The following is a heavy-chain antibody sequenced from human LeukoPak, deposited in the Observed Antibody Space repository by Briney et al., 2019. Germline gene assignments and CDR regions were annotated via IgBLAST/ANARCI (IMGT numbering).Heavy chain of an antibody. CDR2: IDTKTGNP. V-gene: IGHV7-4-1*02. CDR1: GYTFSSCA. D-gene: IGHD3-22*01. Sequence: ASVRVSCKASGYTFSSCAINWVRQAPGQGLEYMGWIDTKTGNPTYAQGFTGRFVFSLDTSVSTAYLQISSLKAEDTAVYYCAIHPSDSSGYFSYWGQGALVTVSS. CDR3: AIHPSDSSGYFSY. J-gene: IGHJ4*02.